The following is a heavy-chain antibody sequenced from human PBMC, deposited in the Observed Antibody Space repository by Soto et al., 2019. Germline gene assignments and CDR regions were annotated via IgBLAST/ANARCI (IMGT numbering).Heavy chain of an antibody. D-gene: IGHD2-15*01. Sequence: PSETLSLTCTVSGGSVSSGSYYWSWIRQPPGKGLEWIGYIYYSGSTNYNPSLKSRVTISVDTSKNQFSLKLSSVTAADTAVYYCARDASGGGSFFYYYYGMDVWGQGTTVTV. CDR2: IYYSGST. CDR3: ARDASGGGSFFYYYYGMDV. CDR1: GGSVSSGSYY. V-gene: IGHV4-61*01. J-gene: IGHJ6*02.